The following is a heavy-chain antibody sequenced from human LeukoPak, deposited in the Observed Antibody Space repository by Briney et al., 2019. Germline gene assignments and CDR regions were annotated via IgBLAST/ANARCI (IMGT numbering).Heavy chain of an antibody. CDR1: GGSISSHY. J-gene: IGHJ5*02. V-gene: IGHV4-59*11. D-gene: IGHD3-10*01. Sequence: SETLSLTCTVSGGSISSHYWSWIRQPPGKGLEWIGYIYYSGSTNYNPSLKSRVTISVDTSKNQFSLKLSSVTAADTAVYYCARSMVRGTEKGFDPWGQGTLVTVSS. CDR2: IYYSGST. CDR3: ARSMVRGTEKGFDP.